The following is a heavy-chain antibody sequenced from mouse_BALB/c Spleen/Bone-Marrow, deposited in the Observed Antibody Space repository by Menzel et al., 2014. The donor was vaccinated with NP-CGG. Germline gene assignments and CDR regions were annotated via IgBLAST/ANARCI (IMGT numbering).Heavy chain of an antibody. V-gene: IGHV1S81*02. J-gene: IGHJ1*01. Sequence: QVQLKQSGAELVKPGASVKLSCKASGYTFTSYYMYWVRQRPGQGLEWIGEINPINGGTKISEKFKSRATLTVDKSSSTAFMQLSTLTSEDSAVYYCTRSNYGYWYFDVWAQGPRSPSPQ. D-gene: IGHD1-1*01. CDR2: INPINGGT. CDR3: TRSNYGYWYFDV. CDR1: GYTFTSYY.